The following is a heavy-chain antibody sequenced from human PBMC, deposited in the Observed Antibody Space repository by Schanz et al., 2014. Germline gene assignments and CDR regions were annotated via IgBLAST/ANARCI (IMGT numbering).Heavy chain of an antibody. D-gene: IGHD6-25*01. CDR2: ISYSGST. CDR3: AREPLSGYNWFDP. CDR1: GGSISSSNYY. V-gene: IGHV4-39*07. J-gene: IGHJ5*02. Sequence: QVQLQESGPGLLKPSETLSLTCTVSGGSISSSNYYWGWIRQPPGKGLEWIGFISYSGSTYYNPSLKSRVTISLDTSKNQFSRNLSSVAAADTAVYYCAREPLSGYNWFDPWGQGSLVTVSS.